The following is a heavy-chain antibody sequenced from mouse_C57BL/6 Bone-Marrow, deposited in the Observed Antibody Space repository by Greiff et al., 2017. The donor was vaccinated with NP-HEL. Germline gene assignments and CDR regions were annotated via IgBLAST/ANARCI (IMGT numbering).Heavy chain of an antibody. D-gene: IGHD1-1*01. V-gene: IGHV1-22*01. CDR3: ARCVYGSSPLDY. CDR2: INPNNGGT. J-gene: IGHJ2*01. Sequence: VHVKQSGPELVKPGASVKMSCKASGYTFTDYNMHWVKQSHGKSLEWIGYINPNNGGTSYNQKFKGKATLTVNKSSSTAYMELRSLTSEDSAVYYCARCVYGSSPLDYWGQGTTLTVSS. CDR1: GYTFTDYN.